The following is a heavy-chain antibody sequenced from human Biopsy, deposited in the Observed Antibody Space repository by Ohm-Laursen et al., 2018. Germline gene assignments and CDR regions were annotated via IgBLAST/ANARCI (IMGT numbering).Heavy chain of an antibody. CDR1: GFSFDNYA. D-gene: IGHD2-2*02. CDR2: ISGSGGST. V-gene: IGHV3-23*01. J-gene: IGHJ4*02. CDR3: AKGGYCTTTSCYMDVDY. Sequence: GSLRLSCTASGFSFDNYAMNWVRQVPGKGLEWVSTISGSGGSTYYADSVKGRFTISRDASKNTLYLLMNSLRAEDTAMYYCAKGGYCTTTSCYMDVDYWGQGTLVTVSS.